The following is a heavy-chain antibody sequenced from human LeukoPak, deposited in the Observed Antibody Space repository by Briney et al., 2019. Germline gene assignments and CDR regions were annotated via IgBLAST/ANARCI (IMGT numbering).Heavy chain of an antibody. CDR2: IHYSGST. D-gene: IGHD2-2*02. V-gene: IGHV4-39*01. J-gene: IGHJ6*02. Sequence: SETLSLTCTVSGGSISSSSYYWGWIRQPPGKGLEWIGSIHYSGSTYYNPSLKSRVTISVDTSKNQFSLKLSSVTAADTAVYYCARGPGCSSTSCYIHYYYGMDVWGQGTTVTVSS. CDR3: ARGPGCSSTSCYIHYYYGMDV. CDR1: GGSISSSSYY.